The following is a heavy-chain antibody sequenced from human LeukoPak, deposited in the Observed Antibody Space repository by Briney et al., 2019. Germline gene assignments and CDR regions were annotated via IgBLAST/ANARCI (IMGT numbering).Heavy chain of an antibody. D-gene: IGHD1-26*01. J-gene: IGHJ6*03. Sequence: ASVKVSCKASGYTFTVYYMHWVRQAPGQGLEWMGWMNPNSGNTGYAQKFQGRVTITRNTSISTAYMELSSLRSEDTAVYYCATTYSGSYESPYYYYMDVWGKGTTVTVSS. CDR1: GYTFTVYY. V-gene: IGHV1-8*03. CDR2: MNPNSGNT. CDR3: ATTYSGSYESPYYYYMDV.